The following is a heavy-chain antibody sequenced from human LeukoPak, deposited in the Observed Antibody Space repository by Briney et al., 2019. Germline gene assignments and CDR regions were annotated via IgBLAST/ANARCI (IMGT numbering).Heavy chain of an antibody. Sequence: GATVKVSCKTSGYTFISYDPNWARHAPGQGLEWMGWINPNSGNTCYAQKFQGRLTITRDTSIDTVYMELSSLRSGDTAVYFCARGYYYYYYMDVWGKGTTVTVSS. CDR3: ARGYYYYYYMDV. J-gene: IGHJ6*03. V-gene: IGHV1-8*03. CDR1: GYTFISYD. CDR2: INPNSGNT.